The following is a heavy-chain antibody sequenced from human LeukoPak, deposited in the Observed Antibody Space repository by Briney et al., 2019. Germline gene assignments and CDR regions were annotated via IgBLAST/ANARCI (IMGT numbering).Heavy chain of an antibody. CDR3: ARVGYGDSLDS. D-gene: IGHD4-17*01. Sequence: GGSLRLSCTASEFTFSTYSMNWVRQAPGKGLEWLSYISSSSSTIYYADSVKGRFTNSRDNAKNSLYLQMNSLRAEDTAVYYCARVGYGDSLDSWGQGTLVTVPS. V-gene: IGHV3-48*01. CDR1: EFTFSTYS. J-gene: IGHJ5*01. CDR2: ISSSSSTI.